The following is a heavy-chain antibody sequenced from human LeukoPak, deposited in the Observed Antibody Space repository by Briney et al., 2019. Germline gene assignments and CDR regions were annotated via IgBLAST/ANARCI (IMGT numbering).Heavy chain of an antibody. J-gene: IGHJ5*02. D-gene: IGHD3-22*01. CDR3: ASVRYDSSGYNYAA. V-gene: IGHV3-11*04. Sequence: GGSLRLSCAASGFTFSDYYMSWIRQAPGKGLEWVSYISSSGSTIYYADSVKGRFTISRDNAKNSLYLQMNSLRAEDTAVYYCASVRYDSSGYNYAAWGQGTLVTVSS. CDR2: ISSSGSTI. CDR1: GFTFSDYY.